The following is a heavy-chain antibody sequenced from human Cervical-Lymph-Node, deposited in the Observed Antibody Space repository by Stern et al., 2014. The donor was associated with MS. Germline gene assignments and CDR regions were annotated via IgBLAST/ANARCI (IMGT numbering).Heavy chain of an antibody. CDR1: GSTFSSYW. CDR2: INQGGSGQ. CDR3: ARGSYCNGGSCYPYYFDF. J-gene: IGHJ4*02. V-gene: IGHV3-7*01. D-gene: IGHD2-15*01. Sequence: EVQLVESGGGLVQPGGSLRLSCAASGSTFSSYWMSWVRQAPGKGLEWGANINQGGSGQYYWDSVKGRFTISRDNAKNSLYLQMNSLRPEDTAVYYCARGSYCNGGSCYPYYFDFWGQGTLVTVSS.